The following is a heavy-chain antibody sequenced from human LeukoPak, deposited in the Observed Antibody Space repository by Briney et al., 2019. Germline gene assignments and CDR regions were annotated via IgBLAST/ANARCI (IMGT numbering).Heavy chain of an antibody. CDR2: IKSKTDGETI. V-gene: IGHV3-15*01. D-gene: IGHD3-10*02. Sequence: GGSLRLSCAASGFTFSDAWISWVRQAPGKGLEWVGRIKSKTDGETIDYATPMKDRFRISRDDSKNTLYLQMNSLKTEDTAVYYCLFSIFQHWGQGTLVTVSS. CDR1: GFTFSDAW. J-gene: IGHJ1*01. CDR3: LFSIFQH.